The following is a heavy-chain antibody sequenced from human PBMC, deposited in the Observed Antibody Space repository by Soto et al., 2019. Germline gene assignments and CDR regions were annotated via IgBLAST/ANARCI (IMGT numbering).Heavy chain of an antibody. CDR3: ARDGRYGMDV. J-gene: IGHJ6*02. CDR1: GGSISSGGYY. V-gene: IGHV4-31*03. Sequence: LSETLSLTCTVSGGSISSGGYYWSWIRQHPGKGLEWIGYIYYSGSTYYNPSLKSRVTISVDTSKNQFSLKLSSVTAADTAVYYCARDGRYGMDVWGQGTTVTVSS. CDR2: IYYSGST.